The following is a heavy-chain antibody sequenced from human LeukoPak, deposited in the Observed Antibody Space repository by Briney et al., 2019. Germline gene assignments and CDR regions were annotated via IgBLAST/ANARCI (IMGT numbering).Heavy chain of an antibody. CDR3: AGTDSGSYSRWFDY. V-gene: IGHV3-48*01. CDR2: ISSSSSII. J-gene: IGHJ4*02. D-gene: IGHD1-26*01. CDR1: GFTFSSYS. Sequence: GGSLRLSCAASGFTFSSYSMEWVRQAPGKGLEWVSYISSSSSIIYYADSVKGRFTVSRDNAKNSLYLQMNSLRAEDTAVYYCAGTDSGSYSRWFDYWGQGTLVTVSS.